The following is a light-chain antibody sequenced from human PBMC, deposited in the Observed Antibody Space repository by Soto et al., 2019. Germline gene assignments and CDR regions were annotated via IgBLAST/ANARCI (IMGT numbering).Light chain of an antibody. J-gene: IGLJ1*01. V-gene: IGLV2-14*01. Sequence: QSALTQPASVSGSPGQSITISCTGTSSDVGGYNHVSWYQQHPGKAPKVMIYDVSNRPSGVSNRYSGSKSGNTASLTISGLQAEDEADYYCSSYTSSSTLYVFGTGTKLTVL. CDR1: SSDVGGYNH. CDR3: SSYTSSSTLYV. CDR2: DVS.